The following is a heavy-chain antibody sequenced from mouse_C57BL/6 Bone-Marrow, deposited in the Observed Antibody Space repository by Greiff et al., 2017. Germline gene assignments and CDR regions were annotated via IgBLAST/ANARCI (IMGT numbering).Heavy chain of an antibody. CDR2: INYDGSST. V-gene: IGHV5-16*01. J-gene: IGHJ4*01. D-gene: IGHD1-1*01. Sequence: EVKLVESEGGLVQPGSSMKLSCTASGFTFSDYYMAWVRQVPEKGLEWVANINYDGSSTYYLDSLKSRFIISRDNAKNILYLQMSSLKSEDTATYYCARDSHYGRGTYAMDDWGQGTSVTVSS. CDR1: GFTFSDYY. CDR3: ARDSHYGRGTYAMDD.